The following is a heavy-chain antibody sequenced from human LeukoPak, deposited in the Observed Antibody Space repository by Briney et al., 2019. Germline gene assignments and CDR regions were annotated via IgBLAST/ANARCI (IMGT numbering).Heavy chain of an antibody. CDR2: ISSSSDYI. V-gene: IGHV3-21*01. J-gene: IGHJ4*02. Sequence: GGSLRLSCAASGFTFSSHTMNGVRQAPGKGLEWVPSISSSSDYIYYADSVQGRLTISRDNAQNSLDLQMNSLRAEDTAVYYCARVEKFTTVKYYFDYWGQGILVIVSS. CDR3: ARVEKFTTVKYYFDY. D-gene: IGHD4-11*01. CDR1: GFTFSSHT.